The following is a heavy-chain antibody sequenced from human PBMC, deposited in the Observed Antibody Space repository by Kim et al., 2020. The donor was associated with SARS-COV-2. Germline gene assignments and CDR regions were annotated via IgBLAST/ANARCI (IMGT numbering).Heavy chain of an antibody. Sequence: GGSLRLSCAASGFTFSSYAMHWVRQAPGKGLEWVAVISYDGSNKYYADSVKGRFTISRDNSKNTLYLQMNSLRAEDTAVYYCARDSGRLLAFDIWGQGTMVTVSS. V-gene: IGHV3-30*04. CDR3: ARDSGRLLAFDI. J-gene: IGHJ3*02. D-gene: IGHD3-10*01. CDR1: GFTFSSYA. CDR2: ISYDGSNK.